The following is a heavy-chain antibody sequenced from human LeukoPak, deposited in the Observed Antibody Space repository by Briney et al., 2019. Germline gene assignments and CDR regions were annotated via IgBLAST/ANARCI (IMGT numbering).Heavy chain of an antibody. D-gene: IGHD5-18*01. J-gene: IGHJ4*02. V-gene: IGHV4-39*07. Sequence: SETLSLTCAVYGGSFSSYYWGWIRQPPGKGLEWIGSIYYSGSTYYNPSLKSRVTISVDTSKNQFSLKLSSVTAADTAVYYCARDIDTAMANFDYWGQGTLVTVSS. CDR1: GGSFSSYY. CDR2: IYYSGST. CDR3: ARDIDTAMANFDY.